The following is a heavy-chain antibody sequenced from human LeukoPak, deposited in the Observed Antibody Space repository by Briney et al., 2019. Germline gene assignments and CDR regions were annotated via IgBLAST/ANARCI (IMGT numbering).Heavy chain of an antibody. J-gene: IGHJ4*02. Sequence: SETLSLTCAVYGGSFSGYYWSWIRQPPGKGLEWIGEINHSGSTNYNPSLKSRVTISVDTSKNQFSLKLSSVTAADTAVYYCARALRGYSYGYFNSWGQRTLVTVSS. CDR1: GGSFSGYY. CDR3: ARALRGYSYGYFNS. CDR2: INHSGST. V-gene: IGHV4-34*01. D-gene: IGHD5-18*01.